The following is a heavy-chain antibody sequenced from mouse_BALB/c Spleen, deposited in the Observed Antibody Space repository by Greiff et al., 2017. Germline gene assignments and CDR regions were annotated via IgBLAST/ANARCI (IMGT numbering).Heavy chain of an antibody. J-gene: IGHJ2*01. V-gene: IGHV1-87*01. CDR2: IYPGDGDT. CDR1: GYTFTSYW. D-gene: IGHD4-1*01. Sequence: ESGAELARPGASVKLSCKASGYTFTSYWMQWVKQRPGQGLEWIGAIYPGDGDTRYTQKFKGKATLTADKSSSTAYMQLSSLASEDSAVYYCAVNWDDYWGQGTTLTVSS. CDR3: AVNWDDY.